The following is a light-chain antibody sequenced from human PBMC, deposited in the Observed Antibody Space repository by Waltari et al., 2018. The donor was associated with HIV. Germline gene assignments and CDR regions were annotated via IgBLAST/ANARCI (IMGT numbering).Light chain of an antibody. J-gene: IGLJ1*01. CDR1: SSDVGGYNY. V-gene: IGLV2-14*01. Sequence: QSALTQPASVSGSPGQSITISCTGTSSDVGGYNYVSWYQPHPGKAPKFMIYEVSNRPSGVSIRFSGSKSGNTASLTISRLQTEDEADYYCSSYTTSSTGVFGTGTKVTVL. CDR2: EVS. CDR3: SSYTTSSTGV.